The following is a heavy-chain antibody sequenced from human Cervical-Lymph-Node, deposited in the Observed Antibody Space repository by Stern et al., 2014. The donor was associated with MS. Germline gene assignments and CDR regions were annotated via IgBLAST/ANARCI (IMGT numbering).Heavy chain of an antibody. Sequence: VQLVESGGGVVQPGTSQRLSCAASGFMFRTYGMHWVRQAPGKGLEWVAVISYDGSKRYYEEAVKGRFGIPRDISKNTLYLQMNSLTAEDTAVYYCAKDKGGGYGIDYWGQGTRVTVSS. CDR3: AKDKGGGYGIDY. CDR1: GFMFRTYG. J-gene: IGHJ4*02. CDR2: ISYDGSKR. D-gene: IGHD5-12*01. V-gene: IGHV3-30*18.